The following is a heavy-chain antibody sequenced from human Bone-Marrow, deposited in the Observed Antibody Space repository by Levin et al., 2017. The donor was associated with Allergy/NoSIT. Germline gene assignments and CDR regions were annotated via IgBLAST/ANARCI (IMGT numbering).Heavy chain of an antibody. CDR1: GFTFSSYA. CDR2: ISYDGSNK. Sequence: LSLTCAASGFTFSSYAMHWVRQAPGKGLEWVAVISYDGSNKYYADSVKGRFTISRDNSKNTLYLQMNSLRAEDTAVYYCARDLVYDYIWGRLDYWGQGTLVTVSS. CDR3: ARDLVYDYIWGRLDY. D-gene: IGHD3-16*01. J-gene: IGHJ4*02. V-gene: IGHV3-30-3*01.